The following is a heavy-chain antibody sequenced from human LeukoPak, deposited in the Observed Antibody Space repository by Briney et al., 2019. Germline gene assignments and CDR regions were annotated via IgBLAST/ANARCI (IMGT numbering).Heavy chain of an antibody. CDR3: ARDTTMVRDLRYMDV. CDR2: IIPILGTA. V-gene: IGHV1-69*05. D-gene: IGHD3-10*01. Sequence: SVKVSCKASGGTFSSYAISWVRQAPGQGLEWMGGIIPILGTANYAQKFQGRVTITTDESTSTAYMELSSLRSEDTAVYYCARDTTMVRDLRYMDVWGKGTTVTVSS. CDR1: GGTFSSYA. J-gene: IGHJ6*03.